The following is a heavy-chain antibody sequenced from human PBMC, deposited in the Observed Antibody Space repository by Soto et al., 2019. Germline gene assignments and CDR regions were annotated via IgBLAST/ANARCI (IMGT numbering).Heavy chain of an antibody. V-gene: IGHV3-23*01. CDR3: AKGSGPPYSGSYVDY. CDR1: GFTFSGYA. J-gene: IGHJ4*02. D-gene: IGHD1-26*01. Sequence: GGSLRLSCAASGFTFSGYAMGWVRQAPGKGLEWVSLISDSSGNRYHADSVKGRFTISRDNPKNTLYLQMNSLRAEDTAVYYCAKGSGPPYSGSYVDYWGQGTLVTVSS. CDR2: ISDSSGNR.